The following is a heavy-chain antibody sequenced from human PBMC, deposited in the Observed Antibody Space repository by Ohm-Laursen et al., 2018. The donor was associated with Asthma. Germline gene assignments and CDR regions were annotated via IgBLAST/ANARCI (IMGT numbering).Heavy chain of an antibody. J-gene: IGHJ5*02. Sequence: GTLSLTCAVSGGSVSGYYWSWIRQPPGRGLEWIAYMHSSGGANYNPSLQSRVTLSVDTSNNRVSLRLSFVTAADTALYFCARLDWALSVFDLWGQGALVTVA. CDR2: MHSSGGA. D-gene: IGHD3-9*01. CDR3: ARLDWALSVFDL. CDR1: GGSVSGYY. V-gene: IGHV4-59*02.